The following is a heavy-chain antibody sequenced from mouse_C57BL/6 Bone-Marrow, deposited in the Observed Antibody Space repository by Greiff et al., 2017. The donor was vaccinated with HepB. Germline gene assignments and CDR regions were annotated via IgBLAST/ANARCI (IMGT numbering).Heavy chain of an antibody. V-gene: IGHV1-64*01. Sequence: QVQLQQPGAELVKPGASVKLSCKASGYTFTSYWIHWVKQRPGQGLEWIGMIHPNSGSTNYNEKFKSKATLTVDKSSSTAYMQLSSLTSEDSAVYYCARRGFSWFAYWGQGTLVTVSA. CDR2: IHPNSGST. CDR1: GYTFTSYW. J-gene: IGHJ3*01. CDR3: ARRGFSWFAY.